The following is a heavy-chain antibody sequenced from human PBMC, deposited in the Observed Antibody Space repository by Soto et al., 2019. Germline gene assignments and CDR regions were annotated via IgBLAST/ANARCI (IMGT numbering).Heavy chain of an antibody. J-gene: IGHJ4*02. CDR1: GFTFSRYG. D-gene: IGHD2-8*01. CDR2: MSYDGNNK. CDR3: AKGFLSGGYCANGVCYHFDY. V-gene: IGHV3-30*18. Sequence: QVQLVESGGGVVQPGGSLRLSCAASGFTFSRYGMHWVRQAPGKGLGWVAVMSYDGNNKYYADSVRGRFTVSRDNSRNTQYLQMNSLKVEDTAVYFCAKGFLSGGYCANGVCYHFDYWGQGTPVTVSS.